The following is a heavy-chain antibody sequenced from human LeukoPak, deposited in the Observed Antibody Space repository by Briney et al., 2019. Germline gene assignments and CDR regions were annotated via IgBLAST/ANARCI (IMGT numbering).Heavy chain of an antibody. V-gene: IGHV1-2*02. CDR2: ITPNSGDT. J-gene: IGHJ3*01. CDR1: GHTFMDCY. CDR3: ATEGRRDAFDV. Sequence: ASVKVSCNTSGHTFMDCYIHWVRQAPGQGLEWMGRITPNSGDTNYAQKFQGRVTMTRDTSSTTAFMELSRLTSDDTAVYYCATEGRRDAFDVWGQGTMVTVSS.